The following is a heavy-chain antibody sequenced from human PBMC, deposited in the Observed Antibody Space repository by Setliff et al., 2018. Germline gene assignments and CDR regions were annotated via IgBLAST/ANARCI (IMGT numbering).Heavy chain of an antibody. Sequence: KPSETLSLTCAVYGGSFSGYYWSWIRQPPGKGLEWIGEINHSGSTNYNPSLKSRVTISVDTSKNQFSLKLSSVTAADTAVYYCATLTGDRGVDYWGQGRLVTVSS. J-gene: IGHJ4*02. CDR2: INHSGST. V-gene: IGHV4-34*01. CDR3: ATLTGDRGVDY. D-gene: IGHD7-27*01. CDR1: GGSFSGYY.